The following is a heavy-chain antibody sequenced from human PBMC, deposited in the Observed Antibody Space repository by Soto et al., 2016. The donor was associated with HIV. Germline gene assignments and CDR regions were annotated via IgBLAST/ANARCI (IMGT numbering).Heavy chain of an antibody. J-gene: IGHJ4*02. CDR1: GFTFSSYS. CDR3: AREIAVAGTLSFDY. V-gene: IGHV3-21*01. Sequence: EVQLVESGGGLVKPGGSLRLSCAASGFTFSSYSMNWVRQAPGKGLEWVSSISSSSSYIYYADSVKGRFTISRDNAKNSLYLQMNSLRAEDTAVYYCAREIAVAGTLSFDYWGQGTLVTVSS. CDR2: ISSSSSYI. D-gene: IGHD6-19*01.